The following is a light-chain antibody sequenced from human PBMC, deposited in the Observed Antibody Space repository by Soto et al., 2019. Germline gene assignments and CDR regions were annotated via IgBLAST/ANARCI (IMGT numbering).Light chain of an antibody. CDR2: EAS. Sequence: EVVLTQSPATLPLSPGERATLSCRASQGVGTSLAWYQQKPGQAPKLLIYEASNRATGIPPRFSGSGSGTDFTLTISSLEPEDSAVYYCQDGSDWSPLTFGGGTKVEIK. CDR1: QGVGTS. CDR3: QDGSDWSPLT. V-gene: IGKV3D-11*01. J-gene: IGKJ4*01.